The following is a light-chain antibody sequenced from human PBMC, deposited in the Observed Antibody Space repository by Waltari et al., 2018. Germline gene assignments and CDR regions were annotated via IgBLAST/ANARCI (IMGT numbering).Light chain of an antibody. CDR3: SSHGGSKV. CDR2: EVS. V-gene: IGLV2-8*01. J-gene: IGLJ2*01. CDR1: SSDVGAHNY. Sequence: ALTQPPSASGSPGQSVTISCTGTSSDVGAHNYVSWYQQYPGKAPKLIIYEVSKRPSGVPVRFSGSKSGNTASLTVSGLQADDEADYYCSSHGGSKVFGGGTKLTVL.